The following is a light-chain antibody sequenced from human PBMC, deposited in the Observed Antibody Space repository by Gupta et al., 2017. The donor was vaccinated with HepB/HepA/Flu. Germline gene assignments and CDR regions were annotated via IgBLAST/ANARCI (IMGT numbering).Light chain of an antibody. V-gene: IGKV1-17*01. J-gene: IGKJ5*01. Sequence: DIQMTPSPSSLSASVGDRVTITCRASQGISNDLGWYQQKPGKAPKRLIYAASSLQSGVPSRFSGSGSGTEFTLTISSLQAEDFAAYYCLQHNSYPQSTFGQGTQLEI. CDR1: QGISND. CDR2: AAS. CDR3: LQHNSYPQST.